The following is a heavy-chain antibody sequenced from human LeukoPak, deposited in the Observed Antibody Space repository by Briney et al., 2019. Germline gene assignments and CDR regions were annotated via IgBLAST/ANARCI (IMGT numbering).Heavy chain of an antibody. CDR1: GGSISSGRYY. Sequence: SETLSLTCTVSGGSISSGRYYWNWIRQHPGKGLEWIGFIYYSGNTNYNPSLKSRVIISLDTSKNQFSLKLSSVTAADTAVYYCARADYDILTGYYLDYWGQGTLVTVSS. D-gene: IGHD3-9*01. V-gene: IGHV4-31*03. CDR3: ARADYDILTGYYLDY. J-gene: IGHJ4*02. CDR2: IYYSGNT.